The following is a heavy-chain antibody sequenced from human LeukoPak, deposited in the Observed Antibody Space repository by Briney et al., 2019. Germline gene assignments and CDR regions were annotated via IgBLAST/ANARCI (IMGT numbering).Heavy chain of an antibody. V-gene: IGHV3-21*05. CDR1: GFTFSSYE. CDR2: ISSSSSYI. J-gene: IGHJ4*02. D-gene: IGHD6-13*01. Sequence: PGGSLRLSCAASGFTFSSYEMNWVRQAPGKGLEWVSYISSSSSYIYYADSVKGRFTISRDNAKNSLYLQMNSLRAEDTAVYYCARGPRSYSSSWYDGWYFDYWGQGTLVTVSS. CDR3: ARGPRSYSSSWYDGWYFDY.